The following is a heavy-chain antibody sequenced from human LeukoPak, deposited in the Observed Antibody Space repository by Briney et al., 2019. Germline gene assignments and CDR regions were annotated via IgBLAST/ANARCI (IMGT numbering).Heavy chain of an antibody. CDR2: ISSSGNNA. J-gene: IGHJ3*01. D-gene: IGHD5-24*01. Sequence: GGSLRLSCAVSGFTFRGAAMTWVRQAPGKGLEWVSLISSSGNNAYYADSVKGRFTISRDNSENTLSLQMNSLRVEDTAIYYCAKDIQLSTWGLGTRVTVSS. CDR1: GFTFRGAA. CDR3: AKDIQLST. V-gene: IGHV3-23*01.